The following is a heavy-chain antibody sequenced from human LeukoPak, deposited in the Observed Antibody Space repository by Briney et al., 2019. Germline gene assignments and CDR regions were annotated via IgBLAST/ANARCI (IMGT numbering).Heavy chain of an antibody. CDR1: GFTFDRFT. V-gene: IGHV3-43*01. CDR2: INRRGHT. D-gene: IGHD2-21*02. CDR3: AKEVDCPSDCLFFHT. Sequence: GGSLRLSCAASGFTFDRFTIHWVRQTPGKGLEWVSLINRRGHTFYADSVKGRFTISRDNSRNSVFLQMNSLRPEDTALYHCAKEVDCPSDCLFFHTWGQGTLVTVSS. J-gene: IGHJ5*02.